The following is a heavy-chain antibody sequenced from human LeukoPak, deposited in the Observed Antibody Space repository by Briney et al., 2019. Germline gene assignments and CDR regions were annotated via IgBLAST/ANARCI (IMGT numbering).Heavy chain of an antibody. CDR1: GFTIGSYY. Sequence: PGGSLRLSCEASGFTIGSYYMSWVRQAPGKGLEWVANIAQDGSEKNYVDSVKGRFTVSRDNAKNSLYLQMNSLRAEDTAVYYCARIGTATSTRVYPDYWGQGTLVTVSS. D-gene: IGHD1-7*01. V-gene: IGHV3-7*01. J-gene: IGHJ4*02. CDR2: IAQDGSEK. CDR3: ARIGTATSTRVYPDY.